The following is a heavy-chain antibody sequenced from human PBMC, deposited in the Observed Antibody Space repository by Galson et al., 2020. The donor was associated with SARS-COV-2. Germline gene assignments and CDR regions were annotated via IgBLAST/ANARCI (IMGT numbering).Heavy chain of an antibody. D-gene: IGHD1-1*01. J-gene: IGHJ5*02. V-gene: IGHV4-59*01. CDR3: ARVGGNDGWNWFDP. Sequence: SETLSLTCSVSGASMSKYYWSWIRQSPGKGPECIGYIYYSAGTKYNPSLKSRVSMSVDTSENQFSLKLNSVTAADTAVYYCARVGGNDGWNWFDPWGQGTLVTVSS. CDR2: IYYSAGT. CDR1: GASMSKYY.